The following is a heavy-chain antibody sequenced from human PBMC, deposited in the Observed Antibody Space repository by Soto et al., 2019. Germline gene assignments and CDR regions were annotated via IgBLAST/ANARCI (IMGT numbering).Heavy chain of an antibody. D-gene: IGHD3-10*01. J-gene: IGHJ4*02. V-gene: IGHV4-61*01. Sequence: SETLSLTCTVSGGSVSSGSYYWSWIRQPPGKGLEWIGYIYYSGSTNYNPSLKSRVTISVDTSKNQFSLKLSSVTAADTAVYYCARVLLWFGEFNWGQGTLVTVSS. CDR2: IYYSGST. CDR1: GGSVSSGSYY. CDR3: ARVLLWFGEFN.